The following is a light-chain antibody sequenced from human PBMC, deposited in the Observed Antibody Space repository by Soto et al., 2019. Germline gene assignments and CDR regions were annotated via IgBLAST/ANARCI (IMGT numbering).Light chain of an antibody. CDR1: SSHIGAGYD. V-gene: IGLV1-40*01. CDR2: GNN. Sequence: QSVLAQPPSVSGAPGQRVTITCTGGSSHIGAGYDVHWYQQLPGKAPKLLIYGNNKRPSGVPDRFSGSKSVTSASLAIAGLQAEDEADYYCQSFDSSLSASYVFGTGTKLTVL. J-gene: IGLJ1*01. CDR3: QSFDSSLSASYV.